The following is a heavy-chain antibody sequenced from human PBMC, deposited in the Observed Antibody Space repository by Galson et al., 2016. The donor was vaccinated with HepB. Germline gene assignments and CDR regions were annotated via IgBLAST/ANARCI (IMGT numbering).Heavy chain of an antibody. CDR3: ASQQLWPSFDY. CDR1: GFTFSSYV. V-gene: IGHV3-23*01. J-gene: IGHJ4*02. D-gene: IGHD5-18*01. Sequence: SLRLSCAASGFTFSSYVMSWVRQAPGQGLERVSGVVGAGITTHYADSVQGRFTISRDNSKNTLYLQMDSLRVEDTAIYYCASQQLWPSFDYWGQGVLVPVSS. CDR2: VVGAGITT.